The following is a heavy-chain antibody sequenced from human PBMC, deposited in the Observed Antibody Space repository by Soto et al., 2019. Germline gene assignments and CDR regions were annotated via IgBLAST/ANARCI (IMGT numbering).Heavy chain of an antibody. CDR1: GGSISSGDYY. CDR2: IYYSESA. D-gene: IGHD2-15*01. J-gene: IGHJ4*02. V-gene: IGHV4-61*08. CDR3: ARARRYCSGGSCYMYYFDY. Sequence: SETLSLTCTVSGGSISSGDYYWSWIRQPPGKGLEWIGYIYYSESANYSPSLKSRVTISVDTSKNQVSLKLSSVTAADTAVYYCARARRYCSGGSCYMYYFDYWGQGTLVTVSS.